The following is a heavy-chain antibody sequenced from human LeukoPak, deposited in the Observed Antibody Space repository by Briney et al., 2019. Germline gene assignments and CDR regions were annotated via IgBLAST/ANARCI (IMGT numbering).Heavy chain of an antibody. CDR2: MNPNSGNT. Sequence: ASVKVSCKASGYTFTSYDINWVRQATGQGLEWMGWMNPNSGNTGYAQKFQGRVTITRNTSISAAYMELSSLRYEDTAVYYCARGPAWGYSSPYYFDYWGQGTLVTVSS. J-gene: IGHJ4*02. CDR3: ARGPAWGYSSPYYFDY. D-gene: IGHD5-18*01. CDR1: GYTFTSYD. V-gene: IGHV1-8*03.